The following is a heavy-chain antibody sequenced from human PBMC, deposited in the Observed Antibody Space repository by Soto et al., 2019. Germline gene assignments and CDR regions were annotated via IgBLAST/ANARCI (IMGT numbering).Heavy chain of an antibody. CDR1: GGSISSDSYY. CDR3: ARLTYQGGGIAVAGDFDY. D-gene: IGHD6-19*01. V-gene: IGHV4-39*06. CDR2: IYYSGST. Sequence: SETLSLTCTVSGGSISSDSYYWGWIRQPPRKGLEWIGTIYYSGSTYYNPSLKSRATISKDTSKSQVVLTMTNMDPVDTATYYCARLTYQGGGIAVAGDFDYWGQGTLVTVSS. J-gene: IGHJ4*02.